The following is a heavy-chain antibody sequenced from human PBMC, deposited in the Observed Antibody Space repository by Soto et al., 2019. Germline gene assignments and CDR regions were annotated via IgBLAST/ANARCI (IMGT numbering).Heavy chain of an antibody. CDR3: ARGRFLTGYDSQTGRPAPYP. CDR1: GGSISSYY. D-gene: IGHD3-9*01. J-gene: IGHJ5*02. V-gene: IGHV4-59*01. CDR2: IYYSGST. Sequence: QVQLQESGPGLVKPSETLSLTCTVSGGSISSYYWSWIRQPPGKGLEWIGYIYYSGSTNYNPSLKSRVTISVDTSKNQFSLKLSSVTAADTAVYYCARGRFLTGYDSQTGRPAPYPWGQGTLVTVSS.